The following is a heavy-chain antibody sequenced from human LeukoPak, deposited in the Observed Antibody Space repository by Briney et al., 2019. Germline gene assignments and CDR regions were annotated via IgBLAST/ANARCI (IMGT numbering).Heavy chain of an antibody. CDR3: ARDERYFDWLPSGYFDY. V-gene: IGHV1-69*04. Sequence: SVKVSCKASGGTFSSYAISWVRQAPGQGLEWMGRIIPILGIANYAQKFQGRVTITADKSTSTAYMELSSLRSEDTAVYYCARDERYFDWLPSGYFDYWGQGTLVTVSS. J-gene: IGHJ4*02. D-gene: IGHD3-9*01. CDR2: IIPILGIA. CDR1: GGTFSSYA.